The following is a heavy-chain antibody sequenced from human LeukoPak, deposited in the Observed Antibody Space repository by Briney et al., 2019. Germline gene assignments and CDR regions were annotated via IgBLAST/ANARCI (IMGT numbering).Heavy chain of an antibody. CDR3: ARGTVATISSDY. D-gene: IGHD5-12*01. Sequence: SETLSLTCSVSGGSISSYHWSWIRQPPGKGLEWIGYIYYSGSTNYNPSLKSRVTISVDTSRNQFSLRLSSVTAADTAVYYCARGTVATISSDYWGQGTLVTVSS. CDR2: IYYSGST. J-gene: IGHJ4*02. CDR1: GGSISSYH. V-gene: IGHV4-59*08.